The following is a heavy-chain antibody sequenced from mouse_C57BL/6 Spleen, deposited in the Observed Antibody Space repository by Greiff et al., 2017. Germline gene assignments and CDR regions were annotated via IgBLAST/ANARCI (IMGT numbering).Heavy chain of an antibody. Sequence: QVQLQQSGAELAKPGASVKLSCKASGYTFTSYWMHWVKQRPGQGLEWIGYINPSSGYTKYNQKFKDKATLTADKSSSTAYIQLSSLTYEASAVYYCARAYYYGSSYAGYAMGDWGQGTSVTVSS. CDR1: GYTFTSYW. CDR3: ARAYYYGSSYAGYAMGD. CDR2: INPSSGYT. V-gene: IGHV1-7*01. J-gene: IGHJ4*01. D-gene: IGHD1-1*01.